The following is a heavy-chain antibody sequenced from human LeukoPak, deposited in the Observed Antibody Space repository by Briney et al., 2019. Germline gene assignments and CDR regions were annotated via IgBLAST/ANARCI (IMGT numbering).Heavy chain of an antibody. CDR2: IPYDGSNK. Sequence: GGSLRLSCVASGFTFSSYTIHWVRQAPGKGLEWVAVIPYDGSNKYYADSVKGRFTISRDNSKNTLYLQMNSLRAEDAAMYYCARDQSSGWGFDYWGQGTLVTVSS. CDR1: GFTFSSYT. V-gene: IGHV3-30*04. J-gene: IGHJ4*02. CDR3: ARDQSSGWGFDY. D-gene: IGHD6-25*01.